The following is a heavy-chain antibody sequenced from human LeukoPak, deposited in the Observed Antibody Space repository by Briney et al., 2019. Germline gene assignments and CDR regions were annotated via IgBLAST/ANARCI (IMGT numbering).Heavy chain of an antibody. J-gene: IGHJ5*02. Sequence: GGSLRLSCAASGFTVSSNYMSWVRQAPGKGLEWVSVIYSGGSAYYADSVKGRFTISRDNSKNTLYLQMNSLRAEDTAVYYCAKDPNSSGSHTYNWFDPWGQGTLVTVSS. CDR3: AKDPNSSGSHTYNWFDP. D-gene: IGHD1-26*01. V-gene: IGHV3-66*01. CDR2: IYSGGSA. CDR1: GFTVSSNY.